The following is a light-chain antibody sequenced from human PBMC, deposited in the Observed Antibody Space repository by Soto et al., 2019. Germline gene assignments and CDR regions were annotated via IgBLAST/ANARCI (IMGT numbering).Light chain of an antibody. CDR2: GVS. CDR3: QSYNDWPFA. V-gene: IGKV3-15*01. Sequence: EIVMTQSPATLSVSPGERVTLSCIASESLFGFLAWYQHKPGQAPRLLIYGVSTKATGVPARFSGSGSATDFTLTITSLQSDDSAVYYCQSYNDWPFAFGHGTKREI. J-gene: IGKJ2*01. CDR1: ESLFGF.